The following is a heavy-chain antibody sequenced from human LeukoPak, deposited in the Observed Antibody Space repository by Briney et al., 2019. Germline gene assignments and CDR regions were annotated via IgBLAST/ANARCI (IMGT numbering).Heavy chain of an antibody. CDR2: ISYDGSNK. V-gene: IGHV3-30*17. CDR1: GFTFSSFA. J-gene: IGHJ4*02. CDR3: ARDSTYYYGSGSSGPHYFDY. D-gene: IGHD3-10*01. Sequence: GGSLRLSCAASGFTFSSFALHWVRLAPGKGLEWVALISYDGSNKYYADSVKGRFTISRDNSENTLYLQMNSLRPEDTAVYFCARDSTYYYGSGSSGPHYFDYWGQGTPVTVSS.